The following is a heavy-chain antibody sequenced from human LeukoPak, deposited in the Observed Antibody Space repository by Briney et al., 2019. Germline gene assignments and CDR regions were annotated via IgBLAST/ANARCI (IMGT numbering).Heavy chain of an antibody. Sequence: GGSLRLSCAASGFTFSSYALTWVRQAPGKGLEWVSSISGTGGSTYYADSVRGRFTISRDNSKNTLYLQMSSLRAEDTAVYYRAIPYGDYGQAFDYWGQGTLVTVSS. CDR2: ISGTGGST. CDR3: AIPYGDYGQAFDY. D-gene: IGHD4-17*01. CDR1: GFTFSSYA. J-gene: IGHJ4*02. V-gene: IGHV3-23*01.